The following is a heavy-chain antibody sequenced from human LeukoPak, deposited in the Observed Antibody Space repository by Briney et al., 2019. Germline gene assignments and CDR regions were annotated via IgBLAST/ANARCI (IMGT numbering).Heavy chain of an antibody. D-gene: IGHD3-3*01. Sequence: GGSLRLSCAASGFTFSNYWMHWVRQAPGKGLEWVSGINWNGGSTGYADSVKGRFTISRDNAKNSLYLQMNSLRAEDTALYYCARGRDFWSGWGSDAFDIWGQGTMVTVSS. CDR1: GFTFSNYW. J-gene: IGHJ3*02. V-gene: IGHV3-20*04. CDR2: INWNGGST. CDR3: ARGRDFWSGWGSDAFDI.